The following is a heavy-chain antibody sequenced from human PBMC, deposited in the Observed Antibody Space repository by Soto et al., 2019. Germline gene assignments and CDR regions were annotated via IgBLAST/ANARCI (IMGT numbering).Heavy chain of an antibody. CDR3: ARHGGRWLQEFDY. CDR1: DGSISSTSYQ. Sequence: SETLSLTCTVSDGSISSTSYQGGWIRQPPGKGLEWIGSIFYSERTNYNPSLKSRVIISVDTSKNQFSLKLDAVTAADTAVYYCARHGGRWLQEFDYWGPGILVTVSS. V-gene: IGHV4-39*01. D-gene: IGHD3-16*01. J-gene: IGHJ4*02. CDR2: IFYSERT.